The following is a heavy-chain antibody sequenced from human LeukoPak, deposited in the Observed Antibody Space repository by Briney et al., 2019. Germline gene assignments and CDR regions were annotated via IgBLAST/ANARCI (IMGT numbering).Heavy chain of an antibody. V-gene: IGHV3-30*18. D-gene: IGHD3-22*01. CDR2: ISYDGSNK. CDR3: AKDSLYYYLGYFDL. J-gene: IGHJ2*01. CDR1: GFTFSSYG. Sequence: TGGSLRLSCAASGFTFSSYGMHWVRQAPGKGLEWVAVISYDGSNKYYADSVKGRFTISRDNSKNTLNLQMNSLRAEDTAVYYCAKDSLYYYLGYFDLWGRGTLVTVSS.